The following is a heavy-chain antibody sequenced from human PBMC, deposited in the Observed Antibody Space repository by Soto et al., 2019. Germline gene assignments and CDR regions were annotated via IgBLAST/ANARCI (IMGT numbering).Heavy chain of an antibody. D-gene: IGHD1-1*01. CDR1: GFTFSNNA. V-gene: IGHV3-30-3*01. Sequence: QVHLVESGGGVVQTGRSLRLSCAASGFTFSNNAMDWVRQAPGKGLEWVAVISYDGSNKYISESVKGRFTISRDNSKNTRFLQMNSLKAEDTAVYYCARGTTTSAFSAMDVWGPGTTVTVSS. J-gene: IGHJ6*02. CDR2: ISYDGSNK. CDR3: ARGTTTSAFSAMDV.